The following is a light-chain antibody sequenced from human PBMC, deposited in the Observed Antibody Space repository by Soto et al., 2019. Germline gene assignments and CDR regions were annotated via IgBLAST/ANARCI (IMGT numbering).Light chain of an antibody. Sequence: QSVLTQPRSVSGSPGQSVTISCTGTSSDVGGYSYVSWYQQHPGKVPKLMIYDVSKRPSGVPDRFSGSKFANTASLIISGLQAEDEADYYCCSYAGSYIWVFGGGTKLTVL. CDR1: SSDVGGYSY. J-gene: IGLJ3*02. V-gene: IGLV2-11*01. CDR2: DVS. CDR3: CSYAGSYIWV.